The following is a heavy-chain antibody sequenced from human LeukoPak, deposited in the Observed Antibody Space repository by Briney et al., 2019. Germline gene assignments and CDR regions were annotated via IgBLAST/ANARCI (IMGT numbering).Heavy chain of an antibody. D-gene: IGHD6-19*01. Sequence: SVTLSLTCIVSVGSISGSNYYGGWIRQPPGKWLECLGSIYYSGSTYYNPSLKGRVTISVDTSKNQYSLKLNSVTAADTAVYYCARESYSSAWFFNYWGQGTLVTVSS. CDR2: IYYSGST. J-gene: IGHJ4*02. CDR1: VGSISGSNYY. V-gene: IGHV4-39*02. CDR3: ARESYSSAWFFNY.